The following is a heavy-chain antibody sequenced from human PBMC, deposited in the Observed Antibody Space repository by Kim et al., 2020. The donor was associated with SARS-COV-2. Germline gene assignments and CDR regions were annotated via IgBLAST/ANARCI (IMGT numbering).Heavy chain of an antibody. CDR3: AREGKLLWFGELSSYYYYGMDV. D-gene: IGHD3-10*01. Sequence: ASVKVSCKASGYTFTSYDINWVRQATGQGLEWMGWMNPNSGNTGYAQKFQGRVTMTRNTSISTAYMELSSLRSEDTAVYYCAREGKLLWFGELSSYYYYGMDVWGQGTTVTVSS. J-gene: IGHJ6*02. CDR1: GYTFTSYD. CDR2: MNPNSGNT. V-gene: IGHV1-8*01.